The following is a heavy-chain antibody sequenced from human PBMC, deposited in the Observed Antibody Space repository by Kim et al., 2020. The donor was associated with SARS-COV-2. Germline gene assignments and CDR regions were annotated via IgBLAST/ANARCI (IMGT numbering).Heavy chain of an antibody. CDR1: GYSFSSYW. D-gene: IGHD2-2*01. J-gene: IGHJ4*02. CDR3: ARHSYCSSTTCEGFFDY. CDR2: MYPGDSDT. Sequence: GESLKISCKGSGYSFSSYWIGWVRQMPGKGLEWMGIMYPGDSDTRYSPSFQGQVTISADKSISTAYLQWSSLRASDTAIYYCARHSYCSSTTCEGFFDYWGQGTLVTVSS. V-gene: IGHV5-51*01.